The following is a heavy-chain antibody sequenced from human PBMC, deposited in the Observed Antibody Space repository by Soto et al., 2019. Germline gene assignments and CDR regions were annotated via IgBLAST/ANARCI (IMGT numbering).Heavy chain of an antibody. CDR1: GFTFSRYA. CDR2: ISGSGGST. V-gene: IGHV3-23*01. Sequence: GGCLRLSCAASGFTFSRYAMSWVRQAPGKGLEWVSAISGSGGSTYYADSVKGRFTISRDNSKNTLYLQMNSLRAEDTDVYYCAKFWRGGYYFPFDYWGQGTLVTVS. CDR3: AKFWRGGYYFPFDY. D-gene: IGHD3-22*01. J-gene: IGHJ4*02.